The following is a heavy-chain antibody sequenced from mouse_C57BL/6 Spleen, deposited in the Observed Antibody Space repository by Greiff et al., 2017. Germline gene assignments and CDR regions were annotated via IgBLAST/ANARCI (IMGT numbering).Heavy chain of an antibody. CDR3: ARLIYYYGSSYGVDY. Sequence: VQLQQSGPELVKPGASVKISCKASGYTFTDYYMNWVKQSHGKSLEWIGDINPNNGGTSYNQKFKGKATLTVDKSSSTAYMELRSLTSEDSAVYYCARLIYYYGSSYGVDYWGQGTTLTVSS. CDR2: INPNNGGT. V-gene: IGHV1-26*01. CDR1: GYTFTDYY. D-gene: IGHD1-1*01. J-gene: IGHJ2*01.